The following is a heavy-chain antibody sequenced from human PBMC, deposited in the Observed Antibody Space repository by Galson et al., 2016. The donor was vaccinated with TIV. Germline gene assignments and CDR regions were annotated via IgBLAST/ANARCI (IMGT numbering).Heavy chain of an antibody. J-gene: IGHJ6*02. V-gene: IGHV3-30*18. CDR2: ISYGGNNK. D-gene: IGHD5-18*01. Sequence: SLRLSCAASGFIFSDYAIHWVRQAPGKGLEWVALISYGGNNKFYGDSVKGRFTISRDNSKNTVSLQMNSLRAEDTAVYYCAKDAGYSHGYDYGMDVWGQGTTVTVSS. CDR3: AKDAGYSHGYDYGMDV. CDR1: GFIFSDYA.